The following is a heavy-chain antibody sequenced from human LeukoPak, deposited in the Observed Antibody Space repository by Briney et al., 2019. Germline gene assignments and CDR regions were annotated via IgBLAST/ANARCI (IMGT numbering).Heavy chain of an antibody. V-gene: IGHV3-23*01. D-gene: IGHD3-9*01. J-gene: IGHJ3*02. CDR3: AKDLPKAYYDILTGYYPRSHDAFDI. CDR2: ISGSGGST. CDR1: GITLSSYA. Sequence: GGSLRLSCAVSGITLSSYAMSWVRQAPGKGLEWVSAISGSGGSTYYADSVKGRFTISRDNSKNTLYLQMNSLRAEDTAVYYCAKDLPKAYYDILTGYYPRSHDAFDIWGQGTMVTVSS.